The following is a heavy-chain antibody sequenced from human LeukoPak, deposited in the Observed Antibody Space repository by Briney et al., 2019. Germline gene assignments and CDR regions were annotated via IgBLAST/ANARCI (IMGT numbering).Heavy chain of an antibody. CDR1: GGTFSSYA. Sequence: ASVKVSCKASGGTFSSYAISWVRQAPGQGLEWMGGIIPIFGTANYAQKFQGRVTITTDESTSTAYMELSSLRFEDTAVYYCARLGYCSSTSCYTFDYWGQGTLVTVSS. CDR3: ARLGYCSSTSCYTFDY. CDR2: IIPIFGTA. D-gene: IGHD2-2*02. V-gene: IGHV1-69*05. J-gene: IGHJ4*02.